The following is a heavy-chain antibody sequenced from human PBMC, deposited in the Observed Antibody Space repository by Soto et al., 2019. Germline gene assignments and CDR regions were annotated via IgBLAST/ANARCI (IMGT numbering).Heavy chain of an antibody. CDR2: TYYRSRWYH. J-gene: IGHJ4*02. CDR3: ARYRYDY. Sequence: SQTLSLTCAISGDSISSNSAAWNWIRQSPSRGFEWLGRTYYRSRWYHDYAVSVKSRIIINPDTSKNQVSLQLNSVTPDDTAVYYCARYRYDYWGQGIVVTVSS. CDR1: GDSISSNSAA. V-gene: IGHV6-1*01. D-gene: IGHD3-16*02.